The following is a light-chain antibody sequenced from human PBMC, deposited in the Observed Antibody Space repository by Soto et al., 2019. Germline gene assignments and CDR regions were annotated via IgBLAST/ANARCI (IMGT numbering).Light chain of an antibody. CDR3: QQYETLYT. CDR2: DAS. V-gene: IGKV1-33*01. CDR1: QDISIY. J-gene: IGKJ2*01. Sequence: IQMTQSPSSLSASVGDSVTITCQASQDISIYLHWYQQHPGKAPKLLIYDASNLEAGVPSRFSGSGSGTHFSLTLSSLQPEDFATYYCQQYETLYTFGPGTKLEI.